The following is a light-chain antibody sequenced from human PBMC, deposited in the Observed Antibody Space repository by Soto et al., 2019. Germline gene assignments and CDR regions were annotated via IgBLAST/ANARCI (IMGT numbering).Light chain of an antibody. CDR3: CSYAGSSTLV. Sequence: QSALTQPASVSGSPGQSVSISCTGTSSDVGSYNVVSWYQQHPGKAPKVLIFEGSKGPSGVSNRFSASKSGNTASLTISGLQAEDEAYYYCCSYAGSSTLVFGGGTKLTVL. CDR2: EGS. CDR1: SSDVGSYNV. V-gene: IGLV2-23*01. J-gene: IGLJ2*01.